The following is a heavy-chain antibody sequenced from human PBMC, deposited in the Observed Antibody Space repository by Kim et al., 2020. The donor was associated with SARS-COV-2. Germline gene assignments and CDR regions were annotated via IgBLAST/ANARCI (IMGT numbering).Heavy chain of an antibody. D-gene: IGHD3-10*01. CDR1: GFRFRDHA. V-gene: IGHV3-33*01. CDR2: IWFDGSER. Sequence: GGSLRLSCEVSGFRFRDHAIHWVRQAPGKGLEWMAVIWFDGSERYYTDSMRGRLTITRDNSKNTLHLEMSSLSAEDTAVYYCARALVGEDVWENHLYLDVWGKGTTVTVSS. J-gene: IGHJ6*04. CDR3: ARALVGEDVWENHLYLDV.